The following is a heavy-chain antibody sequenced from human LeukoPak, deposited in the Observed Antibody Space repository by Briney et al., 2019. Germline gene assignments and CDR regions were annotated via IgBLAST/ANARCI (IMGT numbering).Heavy chain of an antibody. J-gene: IGHJ4*02. V-gene: IGHV4-39*01. D-gene: IGHD5-12*01. CDR3: ARVEGKAATMGD. Sequence: SETLSLTCTVSGGSISSSSYYWGWIRQPPGKGLEWIGSIYYSGSTYYNPSLKSRVTISVDTSKNQFSLKLSSVTAADTAVYYCARVEGKAATMGDWGQGTLATVSS. CDR2: IYYSGST. CDR1: GGSISSSSYY.